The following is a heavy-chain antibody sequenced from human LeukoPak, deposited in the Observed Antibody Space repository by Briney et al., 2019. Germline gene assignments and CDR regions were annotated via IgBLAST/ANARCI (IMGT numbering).Heavy chain of an antibody. D-gene: IGHD3-22*01. V-gene: IGHV4-59*01. J-gene: IGHJ4*02. CDR1: GGSISSYY. CDR3: ARFYYDSTSHFDY. Sequence: SETLSLTCTVSGGSISSYYWSWIRQPPGKGLEWIGYIFYSGSTNYNPSLKSRVIISVDTSKNQFFLKLSSVTAADTAIYYCARFYYDSTSHFDYWGQGALVTVSS. CDR2: IFYSGST.